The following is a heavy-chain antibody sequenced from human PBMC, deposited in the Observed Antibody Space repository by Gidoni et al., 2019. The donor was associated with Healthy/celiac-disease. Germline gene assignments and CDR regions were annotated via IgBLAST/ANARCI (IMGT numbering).Heavy chain of an antibody. Sequence: QLQLQQWGAALFNPSETLSLTCAFYGGSFSCYYWSWIRQPPGKGLEWIGEINHSGSTNYNPSLKSRVNISVDTSKNQFSMKLSSVTAEDTAVYYCATPIRYSGSSGVEYFQHWGQGTLVTVSS. J-gene: IGHJ1*01. CDR1: GGSFSCYY. CDR3: ATPIRYSGSSGVEYFQH. V-gene: IGHV4-34*01. D-gene: IGHD1-26*01. CDR2: INHSGST.